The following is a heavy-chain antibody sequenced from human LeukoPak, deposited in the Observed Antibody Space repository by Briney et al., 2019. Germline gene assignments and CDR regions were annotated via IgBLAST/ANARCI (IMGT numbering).Heavy chain of an antibody. Sequence: SETLSLTCAVSGGSISSYYWSWIRQPPGKGLEWIGYIYYSGSTNYNPSLKSRVTISVDTSKNQFSLKLSSVTAADTAVYYCARHGYCSGGSCYLDYWGQGTLVTVSS. J-gene: IGHJ4*02. CDR2: IYYSGST. CDR3: ARHGYCSGGSCYLDY. V-gene: IGHV4-59*08. D-gene: IGHD2-15*01. CDR1: GGSISSYY.